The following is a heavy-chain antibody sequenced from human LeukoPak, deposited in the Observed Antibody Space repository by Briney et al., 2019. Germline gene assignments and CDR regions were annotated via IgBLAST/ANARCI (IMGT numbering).Heavy chain of an antibody. J-gene: IGHJ4*02. CDR3: AREGPISTMTTVTTEFDY. Sequence: ASVKVSCKASGYTFTGYYMHWVRQAPGQGLEWMGWINPNSGGTNYAQKFQGRVTMTRDTSISTAYMELSRLRSDDTAVYYCAREGPISTMTTVTTEFDYWGQGTLVTVSS. V-gene: IGHV1-2*02. CDR2: INPNSGGT. D-gene: IGHD4-17*01. CDR1: GYTFTGYY.